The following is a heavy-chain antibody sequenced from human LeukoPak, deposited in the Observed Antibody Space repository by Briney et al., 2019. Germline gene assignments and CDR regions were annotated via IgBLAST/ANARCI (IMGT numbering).Heavy chain of an antibody. Sequence: GGSLRLSCATSGFTFSDHYMDWVRQAPGKGLEWVGRSRNKSNSYTTEYAASVKGRFTISRDDSKNSLYLQMNSLKTEDTAVYYCARGYSSRTSCYLEYFYGMDVWGKGTTVTVSS. J-gene: IGHJ6*04. V-gene: IGHV3-72*01. CDR1: GFTFSDHY. D-gene: IGHD2-2*01. CDR3: ARGYSSRTSCYLEYFYGMDV. CDR2: SRNKSNSYTT.